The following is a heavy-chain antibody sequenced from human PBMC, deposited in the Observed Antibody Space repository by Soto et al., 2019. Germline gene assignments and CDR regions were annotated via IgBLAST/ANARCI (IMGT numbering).Heavy chain of an antibody. V-gene: IGHV1-69*13. J-gene: IGHJ6*02. D-gene: IGHD5-18*01. CDR1: GGTFSSYA. CDR2: IIPIFGTA. Sequence: SVKLSCKASGGTFSSYAISWVRQAPGQGLEWMGGIIPIFGTANYAQKFQGRVTITADESTSTAYMELSSLRSEDTAVYYCARLDVGYSYGSPHYYYYGMDVWGQGTTVTVSS. CDR3: ARLDVGYSYGSPHYYYYGMDV.